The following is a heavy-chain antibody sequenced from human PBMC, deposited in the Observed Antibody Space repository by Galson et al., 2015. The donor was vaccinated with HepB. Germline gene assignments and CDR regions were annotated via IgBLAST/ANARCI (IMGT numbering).Heavy chain of an antibody. D-gene: IGHD2-8*01. Sequence: SETLSLTCAVSGDSVNSDSYFWSWIRQPPGKGLEWIGYIYYSGSTSYNPSLKSRVTISVDTSKNQFSLKLSSVTAADTAVYYCARGRREVLMVYAASYYYYYGMDVWGQGTTVTVSS. V-gene: IGHV4-61*01. CDR2: IYYSGST. J-gene: IGHJ6*02. CDR1: GDSVNSDSYF. CDR3: ARGRREVLMVYAASYYYYYGMDV.